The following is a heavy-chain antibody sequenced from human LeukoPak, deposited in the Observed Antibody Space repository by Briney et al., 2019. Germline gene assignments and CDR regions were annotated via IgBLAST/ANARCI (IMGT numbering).Heavy chain of an antibody. D-gene: IGHD3-22*01. V-gene: IGHV3-53*01. CDR2: IYSGGST. J-gene: IGHJ4*02. Sequence: QPGGSLRLSCAASGFTVSSNYMSWVRQAPGKGLEWVSVIYSGGSTYYADSVKGRFTISRYNSKNTLYLQMNSLRAEDTAVYYCARDVLGTYYYDSSGSPRAYWGQGTLVTV. CDR3: ARDVLGTYYYDSSGSPRAY. CDR1: GFTVSSNY.